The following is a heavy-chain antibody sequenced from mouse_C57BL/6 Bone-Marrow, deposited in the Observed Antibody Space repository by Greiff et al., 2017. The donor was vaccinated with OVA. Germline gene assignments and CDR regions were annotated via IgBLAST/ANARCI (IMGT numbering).Heavy chain of an antibody. Sequence: EVKVVESGGGLVQPGGSLKLSCAASGFTFSDYGMAWVRQAPRKGPEWVAFISNLAYSIYYADTVTGRFTISRENAKNTLYLDMSSLRSEDTAMYYCAREGVDSKGDYWGQGTTLTVSA. CDR2: ISNLAYSI. J-gene: IGHJ2*01. CDR1: GFTFSDYG. D-gene: IGHD2-5*01. CDR3: AREGVDSKGDY. V-gene: IGHV5-15*01.